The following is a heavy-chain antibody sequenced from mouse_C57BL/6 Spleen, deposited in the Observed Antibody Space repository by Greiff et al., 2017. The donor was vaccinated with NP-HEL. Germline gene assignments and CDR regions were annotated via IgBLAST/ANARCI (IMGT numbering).Heavy chain of an antibody. CDR3: ARWDYDPWCAY. V-gene: IGHV1-82*01. Sequence: VKLMESGPELVKPGASVKISCKASGYAFSSSWMNWVKQRPGKGLEWIGRIYPGDGDTNYNGKFKGKATLTADKSSSTAYMQLSSLTSEDSAVYVCARWDYDPWCAYWGQGTLVTVSA. CDR1: GYAFSSSW. J-gene: IGHJ3*01. D-gene: IGHD2-4*01. CDR2: IYPGDGDT.